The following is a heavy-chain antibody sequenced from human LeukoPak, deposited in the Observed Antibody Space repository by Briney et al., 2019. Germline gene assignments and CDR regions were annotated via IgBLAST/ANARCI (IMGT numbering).Heavy chain of an antibody. Sequence: PSETLSLTCTVSGGSISSSSYYWGWIRQPPGRGLGWIGSIYYSGSTYYNPSLKSRVTISVDTSKNQFSLKLSSVTAADTAVYYCARDNTLHFWFDPWGQGTLVTVSS. CDR1: GGSISSSSYY. J-gene: IGHJ5*02. CDR3: ARDNTLHFWFDP. V-gene: IGHV4-39*07. D-gene: IGHD5-24*01. CDR2: IYYSGST.